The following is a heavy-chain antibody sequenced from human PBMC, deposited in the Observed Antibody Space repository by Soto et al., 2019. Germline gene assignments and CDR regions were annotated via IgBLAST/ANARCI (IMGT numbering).Heavy chain of an antibody. CDR1: GFTFKTFA. CDR2: ITGFGSTT. CDR3: AKVRPSLGGTGRGAMDV. D-gene: IGHD3-16*01. Sequence: EVQLLESGGGLVQPGGSLRLSCAASGFTFKTFAMSWVRQAPGKGLEWVAAITGFGSTTYYADSLQGRFTVSRDNSNDTLYLHMDRLRADDTAVYYCAKVRPSLGGTGRGAMDVWGQGTTVTVSS. V-gene: IGHV3-23*01. J-gene: IGHJ6*02.